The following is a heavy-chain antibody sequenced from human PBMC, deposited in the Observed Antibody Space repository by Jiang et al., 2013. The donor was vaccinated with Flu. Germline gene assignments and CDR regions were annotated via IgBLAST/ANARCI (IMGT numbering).Heavy chain of an antibody. J-gene: IGHJ4*02. V-gene: IGHV4-39*01. CDR3: ARLWFGESQPIDY. D-gene: IGHD3-10*01. Sequence: GLVKPSETLSLTCTVSGGSISSSSYYWGWIRQPPGKGLEWIGSIYYSGSTYYNPSLKSRVTISVDTSKNQFSLKLSSVTAADTAVYYCARLWFGESQPIDYWGQGTLVTVSS. CDR1: GGSISSSSYY. CDR2: IYYSGST.